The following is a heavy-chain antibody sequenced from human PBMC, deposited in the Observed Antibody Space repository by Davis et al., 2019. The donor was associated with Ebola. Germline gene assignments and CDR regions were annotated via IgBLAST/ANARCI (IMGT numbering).Heavy chain of an antibody. CDR2: ISDYNGNT. J-gene: IGHJ4*02. Sequence: SVHVSHMASRYTFTSYGISCVRQAPGQGLEWMGWISDYNGNTNYAQKLQGRVTMTTDTSTSTAYMELRSLRSDDTAVYYCARWVYDFWSVDYWGQGTLVTVSS. CDR1: RYTFTSYG. CDR3: ARWVYDFWSVDY. V-gene: IGHV1-18*01. D-gene: IGHD3-3*01.